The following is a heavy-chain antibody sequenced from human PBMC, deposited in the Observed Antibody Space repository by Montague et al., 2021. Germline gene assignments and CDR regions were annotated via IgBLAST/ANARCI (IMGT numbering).Heavy chain of an antibody. D-gene: IGHD7-27*01. CDR2: MFYGGAT. J-gene: IGHJ4*02. CDR3: ARRLGIRAPFDY. CDR1: SGSIFHAH. Sequence: SETLSLTCTVSSGSIFHAHWSWVRQPPGKGLEWLRSMFYGGATSNNPSLKSRVTMSIDTSTNQFSLKLSFVTAADTAVYFCARRLGIRAPFDYWGQGTLVTVSS. V-gene: IGHV4-59*08.